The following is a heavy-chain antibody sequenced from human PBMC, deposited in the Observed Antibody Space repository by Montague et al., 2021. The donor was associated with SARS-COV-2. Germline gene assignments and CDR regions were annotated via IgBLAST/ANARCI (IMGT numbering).Heavy chain of an antibody. CDR2: IYYSGTT. Sequence: SETLSLICTVSGGSITRNYYWGWIRQLPGEGLEWVGNIYYSGTTFINPSLESRVTISVDASKNQFSLNLTSVTAADTAVYYCARPLVRGVPKAFDIWGQGALVIVSS. CDR1: GGSITRNYY. D-gene: IGHD3-10*01. V-gene: IGHV4-39*01. J-gene: IGHJ3*02. CDR3: ARPLVRGVPKAFDI.